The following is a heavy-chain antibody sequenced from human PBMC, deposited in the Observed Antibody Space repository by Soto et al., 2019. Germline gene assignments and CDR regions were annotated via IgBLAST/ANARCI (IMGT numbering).Heavy chain of an antibody. CDR1: GFTFSSYA. V-gene: IGHV3-64D*08. J-gene: IGHJ6*02. D-gene: IGHD6-13*01. CDR3: VKADNSSSWYLYYYYYGMDV. Sequence: GGSLRLSCSASGFTFSSYAMHWVRQAPGKGLEYVSAISSNGGSTYYADSVKGRFTISRDNSKNTLYLQMSSLRAEDTAVYYCVKADNSSSWYLYYYYYGMDVWGQGTTVTVSS. CDR2: ISSNGGST.